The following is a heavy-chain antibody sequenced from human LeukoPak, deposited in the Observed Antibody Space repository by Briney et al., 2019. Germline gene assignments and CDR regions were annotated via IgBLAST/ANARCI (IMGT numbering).Heavy chain of an antibody. Sequence: TSETLSLTCAVYGGSFSSYYWGWIRQPPGKGLEWIGSIYYSGSTYYNPSLKSRVTISVDTSKNQFSLKLSSVTAADTAVYYCARHLGSGSYYNSYYYYYMDVWGKGTTVTISS. CDR1: GGSFSSYY. D-gene: IGHD3-10*01. CDR3: ARHLGSGSYYNSYYYYYMDV. CDR2: IYYSGST. J-gene: IGHJ6*03. V-gene: IGHV4-39*01.